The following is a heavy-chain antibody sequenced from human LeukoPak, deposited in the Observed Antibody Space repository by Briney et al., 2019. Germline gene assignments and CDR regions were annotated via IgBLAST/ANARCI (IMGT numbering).Heavy chain of an antibody. D-gene: IGHD2-2*01. J-gene: IGHJ4*02. CDR2: LTPAGTT. CDR1: WLNFANYA. Sequence: GGSLRLSCAASWLNFANYAMSWVRQAPGKGLDWVSALTPAGTTFYADIVKGRFSVSRDNSKNTLSLRMNSLRAEGTAVYYCVKESPYPEGSTARIYYFDNWGQGTLVTVSS. CDR3: VKESPYPEGSTARIYYFDN. V-gene: IGHV3-23*01.